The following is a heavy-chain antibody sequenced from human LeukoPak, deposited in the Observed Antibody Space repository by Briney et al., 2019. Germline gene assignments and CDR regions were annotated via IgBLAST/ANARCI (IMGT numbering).Heavy chain of an antibody. CDR3: ARAGFHYYDSSGLIDY. CDR1: GGSFSGYY. V-gene: IGHV4-34*01. D-gene: IGHD3-22*01. CDR2: INHSGST. J-gene: IGHJ4*02. Sequence: SETLSLTCAVYGGSFSGYYWSWIRQPPGKGLEWIGEINHSGSTNYNPSLKSRVTISVDTSKNQFSLKLSSVTAADTAVYYCARAGFHYYDSSGLIDYWGQGTLVTVS.